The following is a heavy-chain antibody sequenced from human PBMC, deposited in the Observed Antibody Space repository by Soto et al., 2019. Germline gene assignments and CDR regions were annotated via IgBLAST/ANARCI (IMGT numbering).Heavy chain of an antibody. CDR3: XXGSGWKDFDY. D-gene: IGHD3-22*01. Sequence: QLQLQESGPGLVKPSETLSLTCTVSGGSITSSSYYWGWIRQPPGKGLEWIGNIYYSGSTYYNPSLKSRVTISVDTSKNQFSLKLSSVTXADTAVXYCXXGSGWKDFDYWGQGTLVTVSS. V-gene: IGHV4-39*01. CDR1: GGSITSSSYY. J-gene: IGHJ4*02. CDR2: IYYSGST.